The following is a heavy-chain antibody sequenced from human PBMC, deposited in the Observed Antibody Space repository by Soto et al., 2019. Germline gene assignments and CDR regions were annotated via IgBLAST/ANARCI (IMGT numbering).Heavy chain of an antibody. CDR3: ASVGCALTS. CDR1: GFTFSSSP. J-gene: IGHJ5*02. CDR2: ISSRSSRT. V-gene: IGHV3-48*02. Sequence: EVQLVESGGGLVQPGGSLRLSCAASGFTFSSSPMSWVRQAPEKGLARVSYISSRSSRTEYADSVMGRFTISRDNAKSSLYLQTNSLTDEDTAVYFCASVGCALTSWGQGALVAVSS.